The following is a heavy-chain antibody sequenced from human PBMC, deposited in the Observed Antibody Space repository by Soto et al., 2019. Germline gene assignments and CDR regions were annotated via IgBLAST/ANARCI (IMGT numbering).Heavy chain of an antibody. Sequence: QVQLVQSGAEVKKPGSSVTVSCKASGGTFSSYAISWVRQAPGQGLEWMGGIIPIPGTANYAQKFQGRVTITADESTSTADMELSRLRSEDPAVYYCARSQGSSTSLEIYYYYYYGMDVWGQGTTVTVSS. CDR2: IIPIPGTA. V-gene: IGHV1-69*01. CDR3: ARSQGSSTSLEIYYYYYYGMDV. J-gene: IGHJ6*02. D-gene: IGHD2-2*01. CDR1: GGTFSSYA.